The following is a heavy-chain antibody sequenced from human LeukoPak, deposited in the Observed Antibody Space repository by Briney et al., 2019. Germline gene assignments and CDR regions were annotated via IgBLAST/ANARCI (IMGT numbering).Heavy chain of an antibody. J-gene: IGHJ4*02. V-gene: IGHV3-7*01. D-gene: IGHD6-19*01. CDR2: IQQDGSET. CDR3: ARARHRSGWNFDL. CDR1: GFTLSNYW. Sequence: PGGSLRLSCAVSGFTLSNYWMTWLRQTPGKGLEWMANIQQDGSETYYVDSVEGRFTISRDNAKNSLYLQMNSLSGEDTAVYYCARARHRSGWNFDLWGQGTLVTVS.